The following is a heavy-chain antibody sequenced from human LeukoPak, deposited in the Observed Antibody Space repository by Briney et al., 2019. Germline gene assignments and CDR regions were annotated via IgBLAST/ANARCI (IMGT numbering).Heavy chain of an antibody. Sequence: GRSLRLSCAASGFTFSSYGMHWVRQAPGKGLEWVAVIWYDGGNKYYADSVKGRFTISRDNSKNTLYLQMNSLRAEDTAVYYCARDPSGVRGVIISSHFDYWGQGTLVTVSS. D-gene: IGHD3-10*01. J-gene: IGHJ4*02. CDR2: IWYDGGNK. CDR3: ARDPSGVRGVIISSHFDY. CDR1: GFTFSSYG. V-gene: IGHV3-33*01.